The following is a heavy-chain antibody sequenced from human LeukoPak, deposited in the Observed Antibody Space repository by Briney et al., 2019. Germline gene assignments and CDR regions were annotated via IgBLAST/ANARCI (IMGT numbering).Heavy chain of an antibody. CDR2: ISPSGGST. CDR1: GYTFTSYY. D-gene: IGHD6-19*01. CDR3: ARDTPPLYIAVAGDFDY. Sequence: ASVKVSCKASGYTFTSYYMHWVRQAPGQGLERMGIISPSGGSTSYAQKFQGRVTMTTDTSTSTAYMELRSLRSDDTAVYYCARDTPPLYIAVAGDFDYWGQGTLVTVSS. V-gene: IGHV1-46*01. J-gene: IGHJ4*02.